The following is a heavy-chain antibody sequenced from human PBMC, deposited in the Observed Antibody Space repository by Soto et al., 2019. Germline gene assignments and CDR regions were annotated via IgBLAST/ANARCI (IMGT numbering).Heavy chain of an antibody. D-gene: IGHD3-22*01. CDR3: AREHTTISMDV. V-gene: IGHV1-8*01. CDR1: GYTFTSYD. CDR2: MNPNSGNT. Sequence: QVQLVQSGAEVKKPGASVKVSCKASGYTFTSYDINWVRQATGQGLEWMVWMNPNSGNTGYAQKCQGSITMTRNNSISKAYMELISLRYEDTAVYYCAREHTTISMDVWGQGTTVTVSS. J-gene: IGHJ6*02.